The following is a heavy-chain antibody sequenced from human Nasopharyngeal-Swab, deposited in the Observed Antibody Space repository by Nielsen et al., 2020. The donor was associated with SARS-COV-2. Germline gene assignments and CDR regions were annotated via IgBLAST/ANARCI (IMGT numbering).Heavy chain of an antibody. CDR2: IYYSGST. J-gene: IGHJ4*02. CDR1: GGSSSSAGYF. D-gene: IGHD2-2*01. CDR3: ARSMYCSSTSCRYYFDY. V-gene: IGHV4-31*03. Sequence: SETLSLTCTVSGGSSSSAGYFWTWIRQHPGKGLEWIGYIYYSGSTYYNPSLKSRVTISVDTSKNHFSLKLSSVTAADTAVYFCARSMYCSSTSCRYYFDYWGQGTLVTVSS.